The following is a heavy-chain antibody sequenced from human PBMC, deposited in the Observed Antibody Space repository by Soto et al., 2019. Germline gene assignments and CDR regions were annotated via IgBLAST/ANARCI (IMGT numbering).Heavy chain of an antibody. V-gene: IGHV3-23*01. CDR3: AKDDPPSGSYYGTFDY. CDR1: GCTFSSYA. CDR2: ISGSGGST. J-gene: IGHJ4*02. D-gene: IGHD1-26*01. Sequence: GGSLRLSCAASGCTFSSYAMRWVRQAPGKGLEWVSAISGSGGSTYYADSVKGRFTISRDNSKNTLYLQMNSLRAEDTAVYYCAKDDPPSGSYYGTFDYWGQGTLVTVSS.